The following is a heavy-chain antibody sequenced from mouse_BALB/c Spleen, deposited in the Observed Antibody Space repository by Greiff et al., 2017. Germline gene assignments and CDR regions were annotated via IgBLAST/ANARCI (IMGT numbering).Heavy chain of an antibody. CDR1: GFSLTDYG. V-gene: IGHV2-6-5*01. J-gene: IGHJ3*01. D-gene: IGHD2-4*01. Sequence: QVQLQQPGPGLVAPSQSLSITSTVSGFSLTDYGVSGFRQPPGKGLEWLGVIWGGGSTYYNSDLKSRLSISKDNSKSQVFLKMNSLQTDDTAMYYCAKQAEITTPWFAYWGQGTLVTVSA. CDR2: IWGGGST. CDR3: AKQAEITTPWFAY.